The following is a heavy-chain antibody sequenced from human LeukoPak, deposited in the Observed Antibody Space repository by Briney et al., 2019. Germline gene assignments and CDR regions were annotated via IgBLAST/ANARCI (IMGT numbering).Heavy chain of an antibody. J-gene: IGHJ6*03. D-gene: IGHD6-13*01. CDR2: VHASGNT. CDR1: GDSISAYY. V-gene: IGHV4-4*09. Sequence: SETLSLTCAVSGDSISAYYWSWIRQPPGKTLEWIAYVHASGNTNYNPSLKGRVTIPVHTSNNEVSLSLNFLTAADTAVYYCARHSGAAAGNFRRDDMDVWGKGTTVTVSS. CDR3: ARHSGAAAGNFRRDDMDV.